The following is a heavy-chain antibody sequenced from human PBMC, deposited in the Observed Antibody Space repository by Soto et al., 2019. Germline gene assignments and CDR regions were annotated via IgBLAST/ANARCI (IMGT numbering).Heavy chain of an antibody. CDR1: GFTFSNAW. J-gene: IGHJ4*02. CDR2: FKRKTDGGTT. D-gene: IGHD3-22*01. CDR3: STESMIVVGGVDY. V-gene: IGHV3-15*07. Sequence: EVQLVESGGGLVKPGGSLRLSCVASGFTFSNAWMNWFRQAPGKGLEWVGRFKRKTDGGTTDYAAPVKGRFTISRDDSKNTLYLQMNSLKTEDTAVYYCSTESMIVVGGVDYWGQGTLVTVSS.